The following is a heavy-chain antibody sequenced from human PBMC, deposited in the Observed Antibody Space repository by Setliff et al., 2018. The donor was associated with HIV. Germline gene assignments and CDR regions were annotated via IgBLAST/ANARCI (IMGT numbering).Heavy chain of an antibody. CDR2: IYTSGST. Sequence: KPSETLSLTCTVSGGSISSGSYYWSWIRQPAGKGLEWIGRIYTSGSTNYNPSLKSRVTISVDTSKNQFSLKLSSVTAADTAVYYCARDGMVRGSKAFGYWGQGTLVTVSS. CDR3: ARDGMVRGSKAFGY. D-gene: IGHD3-10*01. CDR1: GGSISSGSYY. V-gene: IGHV4-61*02. J-gene: IGHJ4*02.